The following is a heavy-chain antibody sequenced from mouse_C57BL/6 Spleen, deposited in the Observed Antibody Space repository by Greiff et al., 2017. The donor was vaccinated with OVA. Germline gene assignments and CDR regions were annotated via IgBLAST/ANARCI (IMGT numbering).Heavy chain of an antibody. V-gene: IGHV14-4*01. CDR2: IDPANGDT. D-gene: IGHD2-3*01. Sequence: EVQLQQSGAELVRPGASVKLSCTASGFNIKDDYMHWVKQRPEQGLEWIGWIDPANGDTEYASKFQGKATITADTSSNTAYLQLSSLTSEDTAVYYCTTLMGDYWGQGTTLTVSS. CDR3: TTLMGDY. J-gene: IGHJ2*01. CDR1: GFNIKDDY.